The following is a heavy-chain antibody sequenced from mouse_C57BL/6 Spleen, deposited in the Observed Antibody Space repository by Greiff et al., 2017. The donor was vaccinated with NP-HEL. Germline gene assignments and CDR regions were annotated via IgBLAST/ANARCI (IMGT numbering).Heavy chain of an antibody. CDR3: ARGDGYGWYFDV. V-gene: IGHV1-64*01. J-gene: IGHJ1*03. D-gene: IGHD2-2*01. CDR2: IHPNSGST. Sequence: VQLQQPGAELVKPGASVKLSCKASGYTFTSYWMHWVKQRPGQGLEWIGMIHPNSGSTNYNEKFKSKATLTVDKSSSTAYMQLSSLTSEDSAVYYCARGDGYGWYFDVWGTGTTVTVSS. CDR1: GYTFTSYW.